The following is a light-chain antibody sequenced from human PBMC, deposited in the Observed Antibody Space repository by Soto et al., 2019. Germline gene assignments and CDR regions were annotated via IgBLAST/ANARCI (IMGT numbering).Light chain of an antibody. V-gene: IGKV1D-16*01. CDR3: RQYNIYPLT. Sequence: DVKMTQSPSSLSASVGDRVTITCRASQDSNSYLAWYQQKPGNAPKSLIYAASSLQTGVPSRFSGSESETDFTLTINNLQPEDSATYYCRQYNIYPLTFGGGNKVEIK. CDR1: QDSNSY. J-gene: IGKJ4*01. CDR2: AAS.